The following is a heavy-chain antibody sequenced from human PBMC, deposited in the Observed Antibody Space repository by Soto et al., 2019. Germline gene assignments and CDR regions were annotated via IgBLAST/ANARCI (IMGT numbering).Heavy chain of an antibody. CDR3: AKIFPARPAAGTRGYYYSGRDV. CDR2: ISGSGGST. V-gene: IGHV3-23*01. Sequence: GGFLRLSCAASGLTFSSYAMSWVRQAPGKGLEWVSAISGSGGSTYYADSVKGRFTISRDNSKNPLYLQMNSLRAEDTAVYYCAKIFPARPAAGTRGYYYSGRDVGAQGPTVT. CDR1: GLTFSSYA. J-gene: IGHJ6*02. D-gene: IGHD6-13*01.